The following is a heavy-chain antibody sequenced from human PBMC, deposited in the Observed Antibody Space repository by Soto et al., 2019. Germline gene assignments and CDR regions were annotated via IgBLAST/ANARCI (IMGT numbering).Heavy chain of an antibody. CDR2: ISGSGGST. D-gene: IGHD1-7*01. J-gene: IGHJ5*02. CDR3: AKGLSGTTSEKPRLDP. Sequence: GGSLRLSCAASGFTFSSYAMSWVRQAPGKGLEWVSAISGSGGSTYYADSVKGRFTISRDNSKNTLYLQMNSLRAEDTAVYYCAKGLSGTTSEKPRLDPWGQGTLVTVSS. V-gene: IGHV3-23*01. CDR1: GFTFSSYA.